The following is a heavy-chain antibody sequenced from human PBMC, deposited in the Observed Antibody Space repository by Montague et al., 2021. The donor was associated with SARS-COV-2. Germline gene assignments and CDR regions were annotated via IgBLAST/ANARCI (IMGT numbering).Heavy chain of an antibody. CDR2: IHYSGST. CDR3: ARHYYGSGSCYLEDFDY. CDR1: GGSFSSSSYY. D-gene: IGHD3-10*01. Sequence: SETLSLTCTVSGGSFSSSSYYWGWLRQPPGKGLEWIGNIHYSGSTYYNPSLQSRVTISADTSKNQLSLKLSSVTAADTAVYYCARHYYGSGSCYLEDFDYWGQGTLVTVSS. V-gene: IGHV4-39*01. J-gene: IGHJ4*02.